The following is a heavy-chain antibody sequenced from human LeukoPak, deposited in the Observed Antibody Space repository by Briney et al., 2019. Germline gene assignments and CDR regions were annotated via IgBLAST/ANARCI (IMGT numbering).Heavy chain of an antibody. V-gene: IGHV3-53*01. D-gene: IGHD3-16*01. CDR1: GFTVSSNY. CDR3: ARVGGDDYGDS. CDR2: IYSGGST. J-gene: IGHJ4*02. Sequence: GGSRRLSCAASGFTVSSNYMSWVRQAPGKGLEWVSVIYSGGSTYYAESVKGRFTISRDNSKNTVYLQMNSLRAEDTAVYYCARVGGDDYGDSWGQGTLVTVSS.